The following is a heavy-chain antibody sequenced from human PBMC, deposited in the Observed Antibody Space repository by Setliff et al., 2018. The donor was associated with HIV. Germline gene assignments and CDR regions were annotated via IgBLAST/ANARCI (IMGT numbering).Heavy chain of an antibody. CDR3: ATGRDRSGYYFLADY. V-gene: IGHV1-2*02. D-gene: IGHD3-22*01. CDR2: INPNSGGT. J-gene: IGHJ4*02. CDR1: GYTFTGYH. Sequence: GASVKVSCKTSGYTFTGYHMHWVRQAPGQGLEWMGWINPNSGGTIYAQKFQDRVTMTRDTSSSTAYMELSRLRSDDTAVYYCATGRDRSGYYFLADYWGRGTLVTVSS.